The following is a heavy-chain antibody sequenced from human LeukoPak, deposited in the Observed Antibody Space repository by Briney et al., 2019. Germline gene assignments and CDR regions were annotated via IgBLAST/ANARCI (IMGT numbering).Heavy chain of an antibody. Sequence: SETLSLTCTVSGGSISSYYWSWIRQPPGKGLEWIGYIYYSGSTNYNPSLKSRVTISVDTSKNQFSLKLSSVTAADTAVYYCARRRVRGVIDYWGQGTLITVSS. D-gene: IGHD3-10*01. CDR1: GGSISSYY. J-gene: IGHJ4*02. V-gene: IGHV4-59*08. CDR2: IYYSGST. CDR3: ARRRVRGVIDY.